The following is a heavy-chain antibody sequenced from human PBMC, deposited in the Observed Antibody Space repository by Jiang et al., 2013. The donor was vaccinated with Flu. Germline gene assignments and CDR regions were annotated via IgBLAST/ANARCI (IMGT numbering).Heavy chain of an antibody. J-gene: IGHJ4*02. Sequence: GAEVKKPGESLKISCKTSGDSFTNHWIGWVRQMPGKGLEWMGIIYPGDSDTRYSPSFQGHVTISADRSISTSYLHWSSLQASDSAIYYCARRGSASAWAPFDYWGQGTLVTVSS. D-gene: IGHD6-19*01. CDR2: IYPGDSDT. V-gene: IGHV5-51*01. CDR1: GDSFTNHW. CDR3: ARRGSASAWAPFDY.